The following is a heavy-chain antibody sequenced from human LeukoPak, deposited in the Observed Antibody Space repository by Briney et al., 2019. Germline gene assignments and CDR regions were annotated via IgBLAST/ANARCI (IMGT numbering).Heavy chain of an antibody. J-gene: IGHJ5*02. CDR2: IIPIFGTA. D-gene: IGHD3-22*01. CDR1: GGTFSSYA. CDR3: ARARSPSSGYLLRDHNWFDP. V-gene: IGHV1-69*05. Sequence: SVKVSCKASGGTFSSYAISWVRQAPGQGLEWMGGIIPIFGTANYAQKFQGRVTITTDESTSTAYMGLSSLRSEDTAVYYCARARSPSSGYLLRDHNWFDPWGQGTLVTVSS.